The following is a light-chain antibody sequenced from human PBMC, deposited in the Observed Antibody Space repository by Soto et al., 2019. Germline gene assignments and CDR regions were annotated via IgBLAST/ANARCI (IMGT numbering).Light chain of an antibody. Sequence: QSVLTQPPSVSGAPGQRVTISCTGSSSNIGAGYDVHWSQQLPGTAPKLLIYGNSNRPSGVPDRFSGSKSGTSASLAITGLQAEDEADYYCATWTNSPSGAVFGGGTKVTVL. CDR1: SSNIGAGYD. V-gene: IGLV1-40*01. J-gene: IGLJ2*01. CDR2: GNS. CDR3: ATWTNSPSGAV.